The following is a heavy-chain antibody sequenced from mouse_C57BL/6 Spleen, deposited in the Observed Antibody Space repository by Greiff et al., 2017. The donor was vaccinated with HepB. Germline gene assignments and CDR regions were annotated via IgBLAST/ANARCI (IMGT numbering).Heavy chain of an antibody. CDR3: ARNDAYYSNPFAMDC. J-gene: IGHJ4*01. Sequence: QVQLKESGPGLVQPSQSLSITCTVSGFSLTSSGVHWVRQSPGKGLEWLGVIWSGGSTDYNAAFISRLSIIKDNSKSQVIFSMNRLQADDTAIYYCARNDAYYSNPFAMDCWGQGTTVTVSS. D-gene: IGHD2-5*01. V-gene: IGHV2-2*01. CDR1: GFSLTSSG. CDR2: IWSGGST.